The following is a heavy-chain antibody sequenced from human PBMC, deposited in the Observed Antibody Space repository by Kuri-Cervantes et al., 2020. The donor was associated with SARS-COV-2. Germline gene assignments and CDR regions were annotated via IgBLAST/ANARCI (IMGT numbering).Heavy chain of an antibody. CDR2: ISASTSYI. Sequence: GESLKISCTTSGITFDSYAMSWVRQAPGQGLEWVSYISASTSYIYYADSVKGRFTVSGDNARNSLYLQMTGLRVEDTAVYYCATDRFCPGGVCRLHGFHSWGQGTLVTVSS. D-gene: IGHD2-8*02. CDR3: ATDRFCPGGVCRLHGFHS. V-gene: IGHV3-21*01. CDR1: GITFDSYA. J-gene: IGHJ5*01.